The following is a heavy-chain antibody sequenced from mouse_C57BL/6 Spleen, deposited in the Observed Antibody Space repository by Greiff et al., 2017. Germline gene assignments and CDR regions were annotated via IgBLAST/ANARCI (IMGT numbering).Heavy chain of an antibody. Sequence: VKLMESGAELVKPGASVKLSCKASGYTFTEYTIHWVKQRSGQGLEWIGWFYPGSGSIKYNEKFKDKATLTADKSSSTVYMELSRLTSEDSAVYCCARHEGDYGSPRAMDYWGQGTSVTVSS. J-gene: IGHJ4*01. CDR1: GYTFTEYT. D-gene: IGHD1-1*01. CDR3: ARHEGDYGSPRAMDY. CDR2: FYPGSGSI. V-gene: IGHV1-62-2*01.